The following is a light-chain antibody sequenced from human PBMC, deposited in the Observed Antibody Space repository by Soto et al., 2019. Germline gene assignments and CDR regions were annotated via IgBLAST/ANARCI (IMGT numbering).Light chain of an antibody. CDR1: SSNIGSNT. CDR2: GNS. V-gene: IGLV1-40*01. J-gene: IGLJ1*01. Sequence: QSVLTQPPSASGTPGQRVTISCSGSSSNIGSNTVNWYQQLAGTAPKLLLYGNSNRPSGVPDRFSGSKSGTSASLAITGLQAEDEADYYCQSYDSSLSAYVFGTGTKVTVL. CDR3: QSYDSSLSAYV.